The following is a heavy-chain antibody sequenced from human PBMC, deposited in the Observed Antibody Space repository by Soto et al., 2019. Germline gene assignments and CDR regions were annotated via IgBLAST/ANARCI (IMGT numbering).Heavy chain of an antibody. V-gene: IGHV1-18*01. Sequence: ASMKVSCKASGFTFTSYGISWVRQSPGKGLEWMGWISAYNGNTNYAQKLQGRVTMTTDTSTSTAYMELRSLRSDDTAVYYCARGPRAARNYYYGMDVWGQGTTVTVSS. CDR1: GFTFTSYG. J-gene: IGHJ6*02. D-gene: IGHD6-6*01. CDR3: ARGPRAARNYYYGMDV. CDR2: ISAYNGNT.